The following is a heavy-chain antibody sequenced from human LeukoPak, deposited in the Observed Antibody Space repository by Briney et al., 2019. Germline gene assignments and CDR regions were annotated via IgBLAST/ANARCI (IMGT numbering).Heavy chain of an antibody. D-gene: IGHD3-10*01. CDR1: GYTFTGYY. V-gene: IGHV1-2*02. CDR3: ARLGYYGSDPFDY. CDR2: INPTSGGT. Sequence: ASVKVSCKASGYTFTGYYMHWVRQAPGQGFERMGWINPTSGGTNYAQKFQGRVTMTRDTSISTAYMELSRLRSDDTAVYYCARLGYYGSDPFDYWGQGTLVTVSS. J-gene: IGHJ4*02.